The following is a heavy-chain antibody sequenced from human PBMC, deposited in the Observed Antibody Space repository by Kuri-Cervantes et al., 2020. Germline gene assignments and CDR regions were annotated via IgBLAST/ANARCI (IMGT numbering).Heavy chain of an antibody. D-gene: IGHD5-12*01. J-gene: IGHJ6*03. Sequence: ASVKVSCKASGYTFTSYDIIWVRQATGKGLEWMGWMKPTSASSGYAQKFQGRVTMTRNTSISTAYMELSSLRSEDTAVYYCARGAYDTTYYYYMDVWGKGTTVTVSS. CDR2: MKPTSASS. CDR3: ARGAYDTTYYYYMDV. CDR1: GYTFTSYD. V-gene: IGHV1-8*01.